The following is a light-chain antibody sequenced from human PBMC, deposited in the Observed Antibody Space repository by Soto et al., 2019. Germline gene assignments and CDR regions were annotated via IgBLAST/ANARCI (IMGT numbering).Light chain of an antibody. Sequence: ENVLSESPGTLSLSPGERAALSGLASQSVSSSYLAWYQQKPGQAPRLLIYGASSRATGIPDRFSGSGSGTDFTLTISRLEPEDFAVYYCQQYGSSITFGQGTRLEIK. V-gene: IGKV3-20*01. CDR1: QSVSSSY. CDR3: QQYGSSIT. CDR2: GAS. J-gene: IGKJ5*01.